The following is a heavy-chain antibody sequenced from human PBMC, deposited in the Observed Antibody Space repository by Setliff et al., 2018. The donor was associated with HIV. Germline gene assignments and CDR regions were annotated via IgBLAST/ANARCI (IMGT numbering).Heavy chain of an antibody. D-gene: IGHD3-10*01. V-gene: IGHV4-4*09. Sequence: PSETLSLTCTVSGDSISSYSWNWIRQPPGEGLEWIGYIYTSGSTNYNPSLKSRVTISIDTSKNQISLKLSSVTAADTAVYYCARGLNYYGSGSYLPLGYWGQGTLVTVSS. CDR1: GDSISSYS. CDR2: IYTSGST. J-gene: IGHJ4*02. CDR3: ARGLNYYGSGSYLPLGY.